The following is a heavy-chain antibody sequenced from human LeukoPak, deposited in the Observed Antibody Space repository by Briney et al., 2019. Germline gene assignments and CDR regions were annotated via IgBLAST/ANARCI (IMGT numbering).Heavy chain of an antibody. V-gene: IGHV3-74*01. J-gene: IGHJ6*02. Sequence: PGGSLRLSCAASGFTFSSYWMHWVRQAPGKGLVWVSRINSDGSSTSYADSVKGRFTISRDNAKNTLYLQMNSLRAEDTAVYYCARELRGDYYYYGMDVWGQGTTVTVSS. CDR1: GFTFSSYW. CDR3: ARELRGDYYYYGMDV. CDR2: INSDGSST. D-gene: IGHD2-21*01.